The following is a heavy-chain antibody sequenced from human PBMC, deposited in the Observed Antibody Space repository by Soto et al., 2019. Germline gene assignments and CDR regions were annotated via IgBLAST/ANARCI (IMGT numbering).Heavy chain of an antibody. CDR1: GCNFSNYA. CDR3: AKNQHAMAHDY. D-gene: IGHD2-8*01. V-gene: IGHV3-23*01. Sequence: PGRSQRLPYAASGCNFSNYAMSWVRQAPGKELEWVSSISSSGGSTDYADSVKGRFTISRDNSQNTLNLQMNSLRAEDTAIYFCAKNQHAMAHDYWGPGTLVTVSS. J-gene: IGHJ4*02. CDR2: ISSSGGST.